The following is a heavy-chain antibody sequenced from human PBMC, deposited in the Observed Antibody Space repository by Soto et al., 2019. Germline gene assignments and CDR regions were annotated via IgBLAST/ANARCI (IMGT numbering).Heavy chain of an antibody. CDR1: GWSISSRRYY. Sequence: SLTRTCSGWSISSRRYYLGCVRQPPGKGLEWIGSIYYSGSTYNNPSLRSRVSMSIDTSKDQFSLKLKSVTAADTALYFCARQRTSVVTQAYFDVWGPGSLVTVSS. V-gene: IGHV4-39*01. D-gene: IGHD2-21*02. J-gene: IGHJ4*02. CDR3: ARQRTSVVTQAYFDV. CDR2: IYYSGST.